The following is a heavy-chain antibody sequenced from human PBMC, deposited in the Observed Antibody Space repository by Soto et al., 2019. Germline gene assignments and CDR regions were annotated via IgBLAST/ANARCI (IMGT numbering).Heavy chain of an antibody. CDR1: GFTFSNAW. CDR3: TTEVDYYDSSGYYRYYFDY. D-gene: IGHD3-22*01. J-gene: IGHJ4*02. CDR2: IKSKTDGGTT. Sequence: LRLSCAASGFTFSNAWMRWVRQAPGKGLEWVGRIKSKTDGGTTDYAAPVKGRFTISRDDSKNTLYLQMNSLKTEDTGVYYCTTEVDYYDSSGYYRYYFDYWGQETLVTVYS. V-gene: IGHV3-15*01.